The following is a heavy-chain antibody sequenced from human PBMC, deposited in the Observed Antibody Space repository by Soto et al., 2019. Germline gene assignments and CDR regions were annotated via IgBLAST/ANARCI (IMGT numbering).Heavy chain of an antibody. Sequence: QVQLLESGGGVVQPGRSLRLSCTASGFVFSDYGMHWFRQAPGKGLGRVAVIYNDGSNEYYGESVKGRFTISRDNSQNTLYLQMNILRAEDTGVYFCARDRWRRLGGDFWGQGTLVTVSS. CDR2: IYNDGSNE. V-gene: IGHV3-33*01. D-gene: IGHD2-21*02. CDR1: GFVFSDYG. J-gene: IGHJ4*02. CDR3: ARDRWRRLGGDF.